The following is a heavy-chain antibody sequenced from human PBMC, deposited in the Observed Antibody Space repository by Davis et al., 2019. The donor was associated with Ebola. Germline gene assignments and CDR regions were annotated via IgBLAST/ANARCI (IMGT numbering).Heavy chain of an antibody. Sequence: GESLKISCAASGFTFSSYGMHWVRQAPGKGLEWVAVIWYDGSNKYYADSVKGRFTISRDNSKNTLYLQMNSLRAEDTAVYYCTPSIVGSDYWGQGTLVTVSS. V-gene: IGHV3-33*08. CDR2: IWYDGSNK. J-gene: IGHJ4*02. D-gene: IGHD1-26*01. CDR1: GFTFSSYG. CDR3: TPSIVGSDY.